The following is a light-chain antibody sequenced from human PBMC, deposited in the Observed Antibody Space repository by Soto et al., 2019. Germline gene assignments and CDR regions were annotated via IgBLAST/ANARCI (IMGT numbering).Light chain of an antibody. Sequence: ELVLTQSPGTLSLSPGERATLSCRASQSVSSSYLAWYQQKPGQAPRLLMYGTSSRATAIPDRFSGSGSGTDFTLTISRLEPEDFAVYYCQQYCSSSWTFGQGNKVE. CDR3: QQYCSSSWT. CDR1: QSVSSSY. V-gene: IGKV3-20*01. J-gene: IGKJ1*01. CDR2: GTS.